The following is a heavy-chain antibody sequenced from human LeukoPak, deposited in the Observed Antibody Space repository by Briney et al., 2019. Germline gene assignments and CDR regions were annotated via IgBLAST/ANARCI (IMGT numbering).Heavy chain of an antibody. CDR3: ARLIGILTGYHAFDI. CDR1: GGSISSYY. Sequence: SETLSLTCTVSGGSISSYYWSWIRQPPGKGLEWIGYIYYSGSTNYNPSLKSRVTISVDTSKNQFSLKLSSVTAADTAVYYCARLIGILTGYHAFDIWGQGTMVTVSS. J-gene: IGHJ3*02. V-gene: IGHV4-59*08. CDR2: IYYSGST. D-gene: IGHD3-9*01.